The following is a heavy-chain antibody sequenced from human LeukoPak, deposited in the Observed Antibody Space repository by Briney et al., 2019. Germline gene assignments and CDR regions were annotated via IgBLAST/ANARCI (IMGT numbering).Heavy chain of an antibody. CDR1: GGSISTYY. Sequence: SETLSLTCTGSGGSISTYYWTWIRQPPGKGLEWIGYNSYSGNTNYNPPLKSRVTISVDMSKSQFSLKRSSVTAADTAVYYCARAGSGWSFDYWGQGTLVTVSS. V-gene: IGHV4-59*01. CDR3: ARAGSGWSFDY. D-gene: IGHD6-19*01. J-gene: IGHJ4*02. CDR2: NSYSGNT.